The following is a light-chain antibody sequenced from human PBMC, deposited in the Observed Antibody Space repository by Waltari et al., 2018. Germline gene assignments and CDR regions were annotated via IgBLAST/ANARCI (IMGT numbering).Light chain of an antibody. CDR3: MQSIQPLT. Sequence: DIVMIQTTLSLSVTPGQPASISCKSSQSLLHSDGKTYLYWYLQKAGQSPQLLIYEASNRFSGVPDRFSGSGSGTDFTLKISRVEAEDVGVYYCMQSIQPLTFGPGTKVDIK. J-gene: IGKJ3*01. CDR2: EAS. CDR1: QSLLHSDGKTY. V-gene: IGKV2D-29*02.